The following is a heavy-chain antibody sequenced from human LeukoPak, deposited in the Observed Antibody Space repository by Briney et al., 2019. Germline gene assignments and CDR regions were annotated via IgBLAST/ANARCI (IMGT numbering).Heavy chain of an antibody. J-gene: IGHJ4*02. CDR3: ARSYGSGSYNSYYFDY. CDR2: IYHSGTT. CDR1: GYSISDGFY. V-gene: IGHV4-38-2*02. D-gene: IGHD3-10*01. Sequence: YPSETLSLTCTVSGYSISDGFYWDWIRQTPGKGLEWIGSIYHSGTTYYNPSLKSRVTISADTSKNHFSLNLSSVTAADTAVYYCARSYGSGSYNSYYFDYWGQGTLVTVSS.